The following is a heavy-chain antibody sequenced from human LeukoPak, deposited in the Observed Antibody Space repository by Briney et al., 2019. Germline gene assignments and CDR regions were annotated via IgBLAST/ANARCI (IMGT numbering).Heavy chain of an antibody. Sequence: GGSLRLSCAASGFTFSSYAMHWVRQAPGKGLEWVAVISYDGSNKYYADSVKGRFTISRDNSKNTLYLQMNSLRAEDTAVYYCARDLNLLFDYWGQGTLVTVSS. V-gene: IGHV3-30-3*01. CDR1: GFTFSSYA. J-gene: IGHJ4*02. CDR3: ARDLNLLFDY. CDR2: ISYDGSNK.